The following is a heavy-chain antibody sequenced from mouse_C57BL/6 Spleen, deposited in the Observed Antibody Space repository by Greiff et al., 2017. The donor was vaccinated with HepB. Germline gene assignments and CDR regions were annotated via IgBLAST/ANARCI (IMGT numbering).Heavy chain of an antibody. D-gene: IGHD6-1*01. Sequence: VQLKDSGGGLVKPGGSLKLSCAASGFTFSDYGMHWVRQAPEKGLEWVAYISSGSSTIYYADTVKGRFTISRDNAKNTLFLQMTSLSSEDTSMYYCASASYGAMDYWSQVTSVTVSS. CDR3: ASASYGAMDY. CDR2: ISSGSSTI. J-gene: IGHJ4*01. V-gene: IGHV5-17*01. CDR1: GFTFSDYG.